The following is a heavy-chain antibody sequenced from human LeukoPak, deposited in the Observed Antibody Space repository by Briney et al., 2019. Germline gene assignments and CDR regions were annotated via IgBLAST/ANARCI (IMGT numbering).Heavy chain of an antibody. J-gene: IGHJ6*02. D-gene: IGHD3-10*01. CDR3: ARGFGGYYYGMDV. V-gene: IGHV3-23*01. CDR1: GFTFSTHT. Sequence: PGGSLRLSCVASGFTFSTHTMYWVRLAPGKGLEWVSIIGRGGGGIHYTDSVRGRFTISRDDSKNTLYLQMNSLRAEDTAVYYCARGFGGYYYGMDVWGQGTTVTVSS. CDR2: IGRGGGGI.